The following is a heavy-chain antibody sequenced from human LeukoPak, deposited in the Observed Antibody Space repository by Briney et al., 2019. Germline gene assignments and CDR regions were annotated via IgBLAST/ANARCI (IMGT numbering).Heavy chain of an antibody. D-gene: IGHD3-10*01. Sequence: SGGSLRLSCVESGFTFSSYGMHWVRQAPGKGLEWMAFIRYDGSNKYYADSVKGRFTISRDNSKNTLYLQMNSLRAEDTAVYYCAKDVRHYYGSGDAFDIWGQGTMVTVSS. CDR1: GFTFSSYG. V-gene: IGHV3-30*02. J-gene: IGHJ3*02. CDR2: IRYDGSNK. CDR3: AKDVRHYYGSGDAFDI.